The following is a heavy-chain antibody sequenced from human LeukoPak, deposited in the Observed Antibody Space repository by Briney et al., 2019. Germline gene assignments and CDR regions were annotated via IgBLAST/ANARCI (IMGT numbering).Heavy chain of an antibody. CDR1: GFTFSGYA. V-gene: IGHV3-30*04. CDR3: ARGGKSVAGTAAFDY. CDR2: ISYDGSNK. D-gene: IGHD6-19*01. J-gene: IGHJ4*02. Sequence: GGSLRLSCAASGFTFSGYAMHWVRQAPGKGLEWVAVISYDGSNKYYADSVKGRFTISRDNSKNTLYLQMNSLRAEDTAVYYCARGGKSVAGTAAFDYWGQGTLVTVSS.